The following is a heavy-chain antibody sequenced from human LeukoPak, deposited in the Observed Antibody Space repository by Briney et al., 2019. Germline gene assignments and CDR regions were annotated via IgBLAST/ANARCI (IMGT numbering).Heavy chain of an antibody. V-gene: IGHV1-69*05. CDR3: ARDAMVVTPHAFDI. J-gene: IGHJ3*02. CDR2: IIPIFGTA. CDR1: GGTFSSYA. D-gene: IGHD4-23*01. Sequence: SVKVSCKASGGTFSSYAISWVRQAPGQGLEWMGRIIPIFGTANYAQKFQGRVTITTDESTSTAYMELSSLRSEDTAVYYCARDAMVVTPHAFDIWGQGTMVTVSS.